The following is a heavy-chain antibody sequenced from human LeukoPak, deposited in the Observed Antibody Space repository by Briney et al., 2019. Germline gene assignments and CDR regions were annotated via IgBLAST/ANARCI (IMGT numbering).Heavy chain of an antibody. Sequence: GGSLRLSCAASGFTVSSNYMSWVRQAPGKGLEWVANIKQDGSEKYYVDSVKGRFTISRDNAKNSLYLQMNSLRAEDTAVYYCARDNHYYYGMDVWGQGTTVTVSS. CDR3: ARDNHYYYGMDV. V-gene: IGHV3-7*01. CDR2: IKQDGSEK. J-gene: IGHJ6*02. CDR1: GFTVSSNY.